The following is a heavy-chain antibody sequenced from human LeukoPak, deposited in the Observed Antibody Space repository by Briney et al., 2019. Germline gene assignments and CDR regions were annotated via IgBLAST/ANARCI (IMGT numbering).Heavy chain of an antibody. CDR1: GDSVSSNSAA. CDR2: TYFRSKWYN. D-gene: IGHD6-19*01. Sequence: SQTLSLTCAISGDSVSSNSAAWNWIRQSPSRGLEWLGRTYFRSKWYNDYAVSVKGRITINPDTSKNQFSLQLNSATVEDTAVYYCARVGGVAVTGRNWFDPWGQGTLVTVPS. V-gene: IGHV6-1*01. CDR3: ARVGGVAVTGRNWFDP. J-gene: IGHJ5*02.